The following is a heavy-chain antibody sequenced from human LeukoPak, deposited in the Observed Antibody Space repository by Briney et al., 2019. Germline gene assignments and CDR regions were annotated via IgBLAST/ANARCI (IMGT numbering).Heavy chain of an antibody. Sequence: SETLSLTCTVSGGSISSYYWSWIRQPPGKGLEWIGYIYYSGSTNYNPSLKSRVTISVDTSKNQFSLKLSSVTAADTAVYYCARSGYSSGWYGWGQGTLVTVSP. CDR1: GGSISSYY. CDR3: ARSGYSSGWYG. CDR2: IYYSGST. J-gene: IGHJ4*02. V-gene: IGHV4-59*08. D-gene: IGHD6-19*01.